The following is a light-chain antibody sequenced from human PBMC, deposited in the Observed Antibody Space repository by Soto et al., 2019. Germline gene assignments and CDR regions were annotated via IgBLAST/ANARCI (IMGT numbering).Light chain of an antibody. CDR1: QGVTTN. CDR3: QQRSKWPLSVT. Sequence: EIVLTQSPATLSLSLGERATLSCRASQGVTTNLAWYQQKPGQAPRLLIYDASNRATGIPARFSGSGSGTDFTLTISNLEPEDFALYYCQQRSKWPLSVTFGQGTRLEIK. V-gene: IGKV3-11*01. CDR2: DAS. J-gene: IGKJ5*01.